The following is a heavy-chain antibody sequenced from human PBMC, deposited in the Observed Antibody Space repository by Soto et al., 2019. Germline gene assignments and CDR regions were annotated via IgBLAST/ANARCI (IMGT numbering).Heavy chain of an antibody. D-gene: IGHD2-15*01. V-gene: IGHV1-18*01. CDR3: ARDPRRMEDYIVVVVAALAYDY. Sequence: ASVKVSCKASGYTFTSYGISWVRQAPGQGLEGMGWISAYNGNTNYAQKLQGRVTMTTDTSTSTAYMELRSLRSDDTAVYYCARDPRRMEDYIVVVVAALAYDYWGQGTLVTVS. J-gene: IGHJ4*02. CDR2: ISAYNGNT. CDR1: GYTFTSYG.